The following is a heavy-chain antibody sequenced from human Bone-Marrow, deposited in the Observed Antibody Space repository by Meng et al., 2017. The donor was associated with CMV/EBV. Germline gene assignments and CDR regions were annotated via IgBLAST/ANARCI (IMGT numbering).Heavy chain of an antibody. CDR1: GYSISSGYY. V-gene: IGHV4-38-2*02. CDR3: ARADIVVVPAAYYYYGMDV. J-gene: IGHJ6*02. Sequence: SETLSLTCTVSGYSISSGYYWGWIRQPPGKGLEWIGSIYHSGSTYYNPSLKSRVTISVDTSKNQFSLKLSSVTAADTAVYYCARADIVVVPAAYYYYGMDVWGQGTTVTVSS. D-gene: IGHD2-2*01. CDR2: IYHSGST.